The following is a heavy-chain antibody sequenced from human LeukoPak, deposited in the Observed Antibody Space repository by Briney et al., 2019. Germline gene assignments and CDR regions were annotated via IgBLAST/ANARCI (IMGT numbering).Heavy chain of an antibody. CDR3: AKDRHYYGSGSYRGYYFDY. CDR1: GFTFNDYY. J-gene: IGHJ4*02. CDR2: ISSSGSTI. D-gene: IGHD3-10*01. V-gene: IGHV3-11*01. Sequence: PGGSLRLSCAASGFTFNDYYMSWIRQAPGKGLEWVSYISSSGSTIYYADSVKGRFTISRDNSKNTLYLQMNSLRAEDTAVYYCAKDRHYYGSGSYRGYYFDYWGQGTLVTVSS.